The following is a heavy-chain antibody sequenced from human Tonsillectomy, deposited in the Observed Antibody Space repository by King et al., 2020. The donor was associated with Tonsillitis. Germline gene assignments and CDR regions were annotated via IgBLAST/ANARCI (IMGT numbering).Heavy chain of an antibody. Sequence: QLVQSGAEVKKPGESLKISCKGSGYSFTSYWIGWVRQMPGKGLEWMGIIYPGDSHTRYSPSFQGQVTISADKSISTAYLQWSSLKASDTAMYYCAGLLRCGTTTCPYYFDYWGQGTLVTGSS. J-gene: IGHJ4*02. V-gene: IGHV5-51*01. D-gene: IGHD2-2*01. CDR3: AGLLRCGTTTCPYYFDY. CDR1: GYSFTSYW. CDR2: IYPGDSHT.